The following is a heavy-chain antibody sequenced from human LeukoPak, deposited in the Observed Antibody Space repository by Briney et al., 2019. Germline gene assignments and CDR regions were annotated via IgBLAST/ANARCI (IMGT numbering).Heavy chain of an antibody. D-gene: IGHD2-2*01. V-gene: IGHV3-23*01. CDR3: AKGVVVAPDVTPFDY. J-gene: IGHJ4*02. CDR1: GFTFSSYG. CDR2: ISGSGGST. Sequence: GGTLRLSCAASGFTFSSYGMSWVRQAPGKGLEWVSAISGSGGSTYYADSVKGWFTISRDNSKNTLYLQMNSLRAEDTAVYYCAKGVVVAPDVTPFDYWGQGTLVTVSS.